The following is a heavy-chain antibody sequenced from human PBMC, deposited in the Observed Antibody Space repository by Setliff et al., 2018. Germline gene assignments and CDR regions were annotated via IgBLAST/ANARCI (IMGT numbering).Heavy chain of an antibody. V-gene: IGHV4-34*01. Sequence: SETLSLTCAVYGGSFSGYYWSWIRQPPGKGLEWIGEINHSGSTNYNPSLKSRVTMSIDTSKNQVSLKLTSVTATDTAVYYCARDLGHGGDSDYWGQGSLVTVSS. J-gene: IGHJ4*02. CDR2: INHSGST. CDR3: ARDLGHGGDSDY. D-gene: IGHD2-21*02. CDR1: GGSFSGYY.